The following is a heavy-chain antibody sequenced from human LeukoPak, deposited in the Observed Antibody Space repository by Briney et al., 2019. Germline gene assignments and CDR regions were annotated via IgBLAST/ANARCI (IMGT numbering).Heavy chain of an antibody. CDR1: GGSISSYY. CDR2: IYTSGST. D-gene: IGHD2-8*01. CDR3: ARGVYLGNGYYFDC. J-gene: IGHJ4*02. Sequence: SETLSLTCTVSGGSISSYYWNWIRQPAGKGLEWIGHIYTSGSTNYNSSLKSRVTMSVDTSKNQFSVKLNSVIAADTAMYYCARGVYLGNGYYFDCWGQGTLVTVSS. V-gene: IGHV4-4*07.